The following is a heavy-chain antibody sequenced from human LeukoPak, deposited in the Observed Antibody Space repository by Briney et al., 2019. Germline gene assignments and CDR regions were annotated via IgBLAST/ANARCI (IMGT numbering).Heavy chain of an antibody. Sequence: GGSLRLSSADSGFTFSNAWISWVGQAPGKGQDWVGRIKSKTDGGTTDYAARVKGRFTISRDDSKNTLYLQMNSLKTEDTAVYYCTTAGVVVVITPVDYWGQGTLVTVSS. CDR1: GFTFSNAW. D-gene: IGHD3-22*01. CDR2: IKSKTDGGTT. J-gene: IGHJ4*02. V-gene: IGHV3-15*01. CDR3: TTAGVVVVITPVDY.